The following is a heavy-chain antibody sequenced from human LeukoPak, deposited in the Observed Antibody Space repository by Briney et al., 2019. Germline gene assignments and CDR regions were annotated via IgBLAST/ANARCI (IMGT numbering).Heavy chain of an antibody. CDR1: GFTFSNFA. J-gene: IGHJ5*02. V-gene: IGHV3-23*01. Sequence: GSLRLSCAASGFTFSNFAMMWVRQAPGKGLEWVSSITGDYATYSADPAKGRFTTSRDNSKNIVYLQMDSLRDDDTAVYYCAKGAANGLVDWFDPWGQGTLVTVSS. CDR3: AKGAANGLVDWFDP. D-gene: IGHD2-8*01. CDR2: ITGDYAT.